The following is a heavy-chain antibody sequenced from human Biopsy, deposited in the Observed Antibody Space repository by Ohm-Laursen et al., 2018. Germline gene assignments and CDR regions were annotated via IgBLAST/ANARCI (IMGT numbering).Heavy chain of an antibody. D-gene: IGHD4-17*01. CDR1: GFTFSSNA. V-gene: IGHV3-23*01. Sequence: SLRLSCAASGFTFSSNAKTWFCKAQGKGQGWDSTISGNSDIIYDTDSVKGRFTISRDNSTNTLYLQMNSLRADDTAVYYCALAAAQTVTHFDYWGQGTLVTVSS. J-gene: IGHJ4*02. CDR2: ISGNSDII. CDR3: ALAAAQTVTHFDY.